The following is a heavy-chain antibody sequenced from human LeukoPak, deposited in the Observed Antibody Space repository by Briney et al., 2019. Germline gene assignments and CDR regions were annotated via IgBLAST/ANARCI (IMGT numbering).Heavy chain of an antibody. D-gene: IGHD1-7*01. V-gene: IGHV3-23*01. CDR2: ISGSGGIT. CDR3: AKDSYNWNYGHFDY. J-gene: IGHJ4*02. Sequence: PGGSLRLSCAASGFTFSSYAMSWVRQAPGKGLEGVSGISGSGGITNYADSVKGRFAISRDNSKKMLYLQMNSLRPEDTAIYYCAKDSYNWNYGHFDYWGQGTLVTVSS. CDR1: GFTFSSYA.